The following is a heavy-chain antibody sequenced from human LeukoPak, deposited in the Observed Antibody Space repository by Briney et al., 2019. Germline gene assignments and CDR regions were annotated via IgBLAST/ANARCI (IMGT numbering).Heavy chain of an antibody. CDR1: GFTFSTYA. CDR2: ISDDATKK. CDR3: AKDRANWAIDD. J-gene: IGHJ4*02. D-gene: IGHD3-16*01. Sequence: GGSLRLSCAASGFTFSTYAMHWVRQAPGKGLEWVAVISDDATKKYYADSVKGRSTISRDNSENTLYLQMNSLRVEDTAVYYCAKDRANWAIDDWGQGTQVTVSS. V-gene: IGHV3-30*18.